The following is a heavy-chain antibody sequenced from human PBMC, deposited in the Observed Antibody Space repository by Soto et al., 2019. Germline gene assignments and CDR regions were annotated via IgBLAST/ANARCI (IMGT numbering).Heavy chain of an antibody. V-gene: IGHV2-5*02. CDR1: GFSLNTSGVG. CDR2: IYWDDDK. D-gene: IGHD3-3*01. J-gene: IGHJ4*02. Sequence: QITLNESGPTLVKPTQTLTLTCTFSGFSLNTSGVGVGWIRQSPGKAPEWLALIYWDDDKRYSPSLKSRLTITKDTSKNQVVLTMANLDPADTATYYCAHRVLRTVFGLVTPTAIYFDFWGQGTPVAVSS. CDR3: AHRVLRTVFGLVTPTAIYFDF.